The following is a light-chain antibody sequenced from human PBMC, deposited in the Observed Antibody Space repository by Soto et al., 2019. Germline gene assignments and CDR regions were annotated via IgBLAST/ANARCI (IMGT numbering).Light chain of an antibody. Sequence: AIQMTQSPSSLSASVGDRVTITCRASQGTRSDLAWYQKKSGKAPKLLIYAASSLQSGVPSRFSGSCSCSDFTLTISNLQPEDSATYYCLQDYTYPRTFGQGTSVQI. CDR2: AAS. V-gene: IGKV1-6*01. J-gene: IGKJ1*01. CDR3: LQDYTYPRT. CDR1: QGTRSD.